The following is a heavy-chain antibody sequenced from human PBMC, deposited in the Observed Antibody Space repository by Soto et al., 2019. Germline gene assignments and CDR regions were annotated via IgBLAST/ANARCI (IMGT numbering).Heavy chain of an antibody. Sequence: VASVKVSFKASGGTFSSYAISWVRQAPGQGLEWMGGIIPIFGTANYAQKFQGRVTITADESTSTAYMELSSLRSEGTAVYYCARAKELEPTIFGVVLETYYYYYGMDVWGQGTTVTVSS. CDR1: GGTFSSYA. V-gene: IGHV1-69*13. D-gene: IGHD3-3*01. J-gene: IGHJ6*02. CDR2: IIPIFGTA. CDR3: ARAKELEPTIFGVVLETYYYYYGMDV.